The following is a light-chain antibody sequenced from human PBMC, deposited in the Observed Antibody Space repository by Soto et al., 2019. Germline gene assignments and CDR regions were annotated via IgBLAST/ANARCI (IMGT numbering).Light chain of an antibody. CDR1: SGHSNYA. J-gene: IGLJ3*02. Sequence: QLVLTQSPSASASLGASVKLTCTLSSGHSNYAIAWHQQQPEKGPRYLMKLNSDGSHSKGDGIPDRFSGSSSGAERYLTISSLQSDDEADYYCQTWGTGIHWVFGAGTKVTVL. CDR3: QTWGTGIHWV. CDR2: LNSDGSH. V-gene: IGLV4-69*01.